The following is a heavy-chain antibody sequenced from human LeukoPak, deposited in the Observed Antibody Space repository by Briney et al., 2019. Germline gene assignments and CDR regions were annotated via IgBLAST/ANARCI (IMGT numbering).Heavy chain of an antibody. CDR2: IYHSCST. V-gene: IGHV4-38-2*02. CDR1: GYSISSGSC. CDR3: ARGSGGSWKGNWFDA. J-gene: IGHJ5*02. D-gene: IGHD2-15*01. Sequence: SETLPLTCTVSGYSISSGSCWGWIRQPPGEGLDWIGSIYHSCSTFYNPSLKSRVTISIDTSKNQFSLKLSSVTAADTAIYYCARGSGGSWKGNWFDAWGQGTLVTVSS.